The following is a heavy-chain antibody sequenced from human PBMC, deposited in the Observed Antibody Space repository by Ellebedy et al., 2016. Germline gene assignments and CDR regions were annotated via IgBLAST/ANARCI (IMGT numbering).Heavy chain of an antibody. D-gene: IGHD4-17*01. Sequence: ASVKVSXXASGYTFSSYGISWVRQAPGQGLEWVGYISADKGDTDYAQKFQGRVTMTTDKYARTAYMDLRSLRSDDTAVYYCARDTPNDDYHGYYYYGLDVWGQGTTVTVSS. V-gene: IGHV1-18*01. J-gene: IGHJ6*02. CDR1: GYTFSSYG. CDR2: ISADKGDT. CDR3: ARDTPNDDYHGYYYYGLDV.